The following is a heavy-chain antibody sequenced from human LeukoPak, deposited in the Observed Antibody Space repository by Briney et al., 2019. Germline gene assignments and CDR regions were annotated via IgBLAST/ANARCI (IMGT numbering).Heavy chain of an antibody. Sequence: PGRTLRLSCTASAFTLTKYAMSCGRRAPGKGLEGVSAISVTSNTYHSDSVKGMFALSRDSSKHTLYLQMIRLRAEDAAVYFCAKAPVTTCRGAYCYPFDDWGQGTLVTVSS. CDR1: AFTLTKYA. V-gene: IGHV3-23*01. D-gene: IGHD2-21*01. CDR2: ISVTSNT. J-gene: IGHJ4*02. CDR3: AKAPVTTCRGAYCYPFDD.